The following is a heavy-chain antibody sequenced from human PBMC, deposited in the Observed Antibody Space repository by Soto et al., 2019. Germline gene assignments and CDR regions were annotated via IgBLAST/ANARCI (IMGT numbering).Heavy chain of an antibody. J-gene: IGHJ6*02. CDR2: INHSGST. CDR1: GGSFSGYY. V-gene: IGHV4-34*01. CDR3: ARAYYYYGMDV. Sequence: QVQLQQWGAGLLKPSETLSLTCAVYGGSFSGYYWSWIRQPPGKGLEWIGEINHSGSTNYNPSLKRRVTISVYTSKNQFSLKLSSVTAAVTAVYYCARAYYYYGMDVWGQGTTVTVSS.